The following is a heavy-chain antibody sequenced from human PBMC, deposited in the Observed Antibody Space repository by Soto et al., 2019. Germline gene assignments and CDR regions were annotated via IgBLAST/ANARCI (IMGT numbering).Heavy chain of an antibody. CDR1: AGSISSSNYY. J-gene: IGHJ4*02. CDR3: ARQDRGTSSYYYFDF. CDR2: INYSGDT. V-gene: IGHV4-39*01. Sequence: PSETLSLTCSVSAGSISSSNYYWGWIRQPPGKGLECIGTINYSGDTYYSASLRGRVSISVDTSKDLFSLNLSSVTAADTAMYYCARQDRGTSSYYYFDFWGQGTLVTVSS. D-gene: IGHD2-2*01.